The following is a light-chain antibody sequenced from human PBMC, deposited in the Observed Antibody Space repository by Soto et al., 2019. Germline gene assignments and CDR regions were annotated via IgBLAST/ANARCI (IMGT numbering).Light chain of an antibody. CDR2: SAS. V-gene: IGKV3-20*01. CDR1: ESVGSNS. CDR3: QQYDVSPET. Sequence: EIVLTQSPGTLSLSPGERATLSCRASESVGSNSVAWYQQKPGQAPRLLIHSASNRATGIPDRFSGSGSGSDFTLTISRVESEDSALYYCQQYDVSPETFGPGTKLDIK. J-gene: IGKJ3*01.